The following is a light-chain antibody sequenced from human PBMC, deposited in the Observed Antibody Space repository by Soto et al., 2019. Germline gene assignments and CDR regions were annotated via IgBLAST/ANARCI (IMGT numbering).Light chain of an antibody. CDR1: SSNIGAGCD. CDR2: GNS. J-gene: IGLJ3*02. V-gene: IGLV1-40*01. CDR3: QSYDSSLSGWV. Sequence: QSVLTQPPSVSGAPGQRVTISCTGSSSNIGAGCDVHWYQQLPGTAPKLLIYGNSNRPSGVPDRFSGSKSGTSASLAITGLQAEDEADYYCQSYDSSLSGWVFGGGTKAHRP.